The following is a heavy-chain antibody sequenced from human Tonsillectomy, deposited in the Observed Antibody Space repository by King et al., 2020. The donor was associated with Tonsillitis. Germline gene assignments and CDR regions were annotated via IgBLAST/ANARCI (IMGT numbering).Heavy chain of an antibody. CDR3: ARRLPGDPIFEY. CDR2: IYYRGST. V-gene: IGHV4-39*07. CDR1: GGSISRSSHY. J-gene: IGHJ4*02. D-gene: IGHD4-17*01. Sequence: LQLQESGPGLVKPSETLSLTCTVSGGSISRSSHYWGWIRQPPGKGLEWIGSIYYRGSTYYNPSLKSRVTISVDTSKNQLSLKLSSVTAADTAVYYCARRLPGDPIFEYWGQGTLFTVSS.